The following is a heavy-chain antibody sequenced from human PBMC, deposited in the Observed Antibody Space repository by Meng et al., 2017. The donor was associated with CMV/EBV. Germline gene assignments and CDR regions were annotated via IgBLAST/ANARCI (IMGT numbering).Heavy chain of an antibody. D-gene: IGHD3-22*01. CDR3: ATLYYNDSSPPGETNDAFDI. CDR2: FDPEDGET. J-gene: IGHJ3*02. CDR1: GYTLTELS. V-gene: IGHV1-24*01. Sequence: ASVKVSCKVSGYTLTELSMHWVRQAPGKGLEWMGGFDPEDGETIYAQKFQGRVTMTEDTSTDTAYMELSRLRSEDTAVYYCATLYYNDSSPPGETNDAFDIWGQGTMVTVSS.